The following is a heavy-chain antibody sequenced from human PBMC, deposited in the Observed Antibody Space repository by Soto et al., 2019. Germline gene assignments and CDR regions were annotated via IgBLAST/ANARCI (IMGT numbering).Heavy chain of an antibody. J-gene: IGHJ6*02. V-gene: IGHV1-2*04. CDR1: GYTFTGYY. CDR3: AREGITGTTVGGMEV. Sequence: GASVKVSCKASGYTFTGYYMHWVRQAPGQGLEWMGCINPNSGGTNYAEKFQGWVTMTRDTSISTAYMELSRVRPDDTAGYYCAREGITGTTVGGMEVGGQGTTVTVSS. D-gene: IGHD1-7*01. CDR2: INPNSGGT.